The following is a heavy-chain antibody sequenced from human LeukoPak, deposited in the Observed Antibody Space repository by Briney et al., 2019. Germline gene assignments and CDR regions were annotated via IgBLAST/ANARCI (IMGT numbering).Heavy chain of an antibody. CDR3: ARVDGGEWYYFDY. CDR1: GYTFSDYY. J-gene: IGHJ4*02. Sequence: ASVTVSCKPSGYTFSDYYLHWVRQAPGQGLEWMGWINPNNGGTNYAQKFQGRVTMTLDTSISTGYMELSSLRSDDTAIYFCARVDGGEWYYFDYWGQGTLVTVFS. D-gene: IGHD2-8*02. V-gene: IGHV1-2*02. CDR2: INPNNGGT.